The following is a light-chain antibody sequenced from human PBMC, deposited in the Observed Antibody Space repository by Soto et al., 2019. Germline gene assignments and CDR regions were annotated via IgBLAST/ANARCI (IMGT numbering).Light chain of an antibody. J-gene: IGLJ3*02. CDR3: LLYFGGAQRICV. CDR2: STD. Sequence: QAVVTQEPSLTVSQGETVTLTCTSSTGAVTNGYYPNWFQQKPGQAPRALIYSTDSRHSWTPARFSGSLLGGKVVLTLSGAQPEDEADYYCLLYFGGAQRICVFGGGTKLTVL. V-gene: IGLV7-43*01. CDR1: TGAVTNGYY.